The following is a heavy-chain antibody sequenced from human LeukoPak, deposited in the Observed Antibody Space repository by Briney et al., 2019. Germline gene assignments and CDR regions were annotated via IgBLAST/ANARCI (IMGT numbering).Heavy chain of an antibody. Sequence: GGSLRLSCAASGFTFSSYSMNWVRQAPGKGLEWVSYISSSSSTIYYADSVKGRFTISRDNAKNSLYLQMNSLRAEDTAVYYCARDLPRIAAAGTFDYWGQGTLVTVSS. J-gene: IGHJ4*02. CDR3: ARDLPRIAAAGTFDY. D-gene: IGHD6-13*01. CDR2: ISSSSSTI. CDR1: GFTFSSYS. V-gene: IGHV3-48*01.